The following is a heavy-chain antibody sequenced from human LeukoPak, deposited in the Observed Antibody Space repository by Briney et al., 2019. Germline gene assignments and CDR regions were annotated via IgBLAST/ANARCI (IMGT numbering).Heavy chain of an antibody. V-gene: IGHV3-33*01. Sequence: GGSLRLSCAASGFTFSSYGMHWVRQAPGKGLEWVAVIWYDGSNKYYADSVKGRFTISRDNSKNTLYLQMNSLRAEDTAVYYCARDRSILTGSRGYFDYWGQGTLVTVSS. CDR2: IWYDGSNK. J-gene: IGHJ4*02. D-gene: IGHD3-9*01. CDR1: GFTFSSYG. CDR3: ARDRSILTGSRGYFDY.